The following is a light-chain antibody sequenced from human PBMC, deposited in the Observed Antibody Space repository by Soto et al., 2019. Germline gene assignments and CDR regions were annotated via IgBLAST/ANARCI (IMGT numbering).Light chain of an antibody. V-gene: IGKV3-15*01. Sequence: EIVMTQSPATLSVSPGERATLSCRASQSVSSNLVWYQQKPGQAPRPLIYGASTRATGIPARFSGSGSGTEFTLTIRSLQSEDFAVYYCQQYLNWLTFGGGTKVDIK. CDR2: GAS. CDR3: QQYLNWLT. J-gene: IGKJ4*01. CDR1: QSVSSN.